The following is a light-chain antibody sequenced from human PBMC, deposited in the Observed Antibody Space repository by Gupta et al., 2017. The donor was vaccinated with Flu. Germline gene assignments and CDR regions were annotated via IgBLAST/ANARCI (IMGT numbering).Light chain of an antibody. CDR3: QSYDGVAVV. V-gene: IGLV6-57*03. CDR1: SGSIASSY. J-gene: IGLJ3*02. CDR2: EDD. Sequence: NFMLTQPHSLSESPGKTVTISCTRSSGSIASSYVQWYRQRPGGAPATVIYEDDRRSSGIPDRFAGSIDSSSNSASLTISGLQTEDEADDYCQSYDGVAVVFGGGTKLTVL.